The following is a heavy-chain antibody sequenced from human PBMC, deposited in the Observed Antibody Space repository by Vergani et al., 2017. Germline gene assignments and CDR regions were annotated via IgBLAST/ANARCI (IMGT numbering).Heavy chain of an antibody. CDR2: IFYSGTT. Sequence: QVQLQESGPGVVKPSQTLSLTCAVSGGSISSGDHCWTWIRQRPGKGLEWIGYIFYSGTTYDNPSLRSRLTISVDTSQNHFSLKLRFLTAADTAAYYCAGVDTQVPATSHFYYIDVWGQGTPVVVSS. CDR3: AGVDTQVPATSHFYYIDV. CDR1: GGSISSGDHC. D-gene: IGHD6-25*01. V-gene: IGHV4-31*11. J-gene: IGHJ6*03.